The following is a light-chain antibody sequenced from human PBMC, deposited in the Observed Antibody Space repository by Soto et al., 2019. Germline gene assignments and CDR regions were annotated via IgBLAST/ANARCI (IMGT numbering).Light chain of an antibody. CDR3: SLYTSSSTLYV. CDR1: SSDVGGYTY. V-gene: IGLV2-14*01. Sequence: QSALTQPVSVSGSPRQSITISCTGASSDVGGYTYVSWYQQHPGKAPKLIIYEVNNRPSGVSHRFSGSKSGNTASLTISGLQAEDEADYYCSLYTSSSTLYVFGTGTKVTVL. CDR2: EVN. J-gene: IGLJ1*01.